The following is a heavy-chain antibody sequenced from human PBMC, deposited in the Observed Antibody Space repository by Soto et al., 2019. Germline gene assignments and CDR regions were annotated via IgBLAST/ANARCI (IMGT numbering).Heavy chain of an antibody. V-gene: IGHV3-30*03. CDR1: GFIFGSYG. J-gene: IGHJ4*02. CDR2: ISYDGTNK. CDR3: ARAPRSFRGRYCSSEN. D-gene: IGHD2-21*01. Sequence: PGGSLRLSCTASGFIFGSYGMHWVRQAPGKGLEWVALISYDGTNKYYPDSVKGRFTISRDNPRNTLYLDMNSLRAEDTAVYYCARAPRSFRGRYCSSENWGQGTRVTGSS.